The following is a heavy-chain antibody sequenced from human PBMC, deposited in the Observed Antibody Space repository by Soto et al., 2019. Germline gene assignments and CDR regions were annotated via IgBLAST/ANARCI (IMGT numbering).Heavy chain of an antibody. D-gene: IGHD3-16*01. CDR1: GFTFSSYA. Sequence: GGSLRLSCAASGFTFSSYAMSWVRQAPGKGLEWVSAISGSGGGTYYADSVKGRFTISRDNSKNTLYLQMNSLRAEDPPVYYVAKGGRGAPVSFDIWGQGTMVTVSS. J-gene: IGHJ3*02. CDR2: ISGSGGGT. CDR3: AKGGRGAPVSFDI. V-gene: IGHV3-23*01.